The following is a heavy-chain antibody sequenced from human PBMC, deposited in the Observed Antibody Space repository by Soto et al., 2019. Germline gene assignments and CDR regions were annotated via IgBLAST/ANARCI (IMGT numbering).Heavy chain of an antibody. Sequence: GASVKVSCKVSGYTLTELSMHWVRQAPGKGLEWMGGFDPEDGETIYAQKFQGRVTMTEDTSTDTAYMELSSLRSEDTAVYYCATAKISGRKYYDFWSGYYFDYWGQGTLVTVSS. CDR1: GYTLTELS. CDR2: FDPEDGET. V-gene: IGHV1-24*01. CDR3: ATAKISGRKYYDFWSGYYFDY. D-gene: IGHD3-3*01. J-gene: IGHJ4*02.